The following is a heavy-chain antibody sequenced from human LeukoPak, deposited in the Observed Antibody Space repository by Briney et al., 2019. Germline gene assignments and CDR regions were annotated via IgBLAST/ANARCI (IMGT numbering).Heavy chain of an antibody. CDR3: ARASKFGSHLVNYVWGSYRNYYYYYYMDV. Sequence: ASVKVSCKASGYTFTSYDINWVRQATGQGLEWMGWMNPNSGNTGYAQKFQGRVTITRNTSISTAYMELSSLRSEDTAVYCCARASKFGSHLVNYVWGSYRNYYYYYYMDVWGKGTTVTISS. CDR2: MNPNSGNT. J-gene: IGHJ6*03. D-gene: IGHD3-16*02. V-gene: IGHV1-8*03. CDR1: GYTFTSYD.